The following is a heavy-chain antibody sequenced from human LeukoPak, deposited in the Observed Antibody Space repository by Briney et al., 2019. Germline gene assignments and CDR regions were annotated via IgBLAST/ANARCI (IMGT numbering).Heavy chain of an antibody. J-gene: IGHJ6*04. Sequence: SETLSLTCAVSGGSISSSNWWSWVRQPPGKGLEWIGEIYYSGSTYYNPSLKSRVTISVDTSKNQFSLKLSSVTAADTAVYYCARHVHNWHPQYMDVWGKGTTVTVSS. V-gene: IGHV4-4*02. CDR3: ARHVHNWHPQYMDV. CDR2: IYYSGST. D-gene: IGHD1-20*01. CDR1: GGSISSSNW.